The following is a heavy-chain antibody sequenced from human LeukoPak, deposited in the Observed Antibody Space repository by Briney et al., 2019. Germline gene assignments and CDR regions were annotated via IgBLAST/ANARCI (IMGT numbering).Heavy chain of an antibody. CDR2: INSDGSST. J-gene: IGHJ6*02. Sequence: LGGSLRLSCAASGFTFSNFDMHWVRQAPGKGLVWVSRINSDGSSTTYVDSVKGRFTISRDNAKNTLYLQMNSLRAEDTAVYYCARADGGNYVMDVWGQGTTVTVSS. V-gene: IGHV3-74*03. CDR1: GFTFSNFD. CDR3: ARADGGNYVMDV. D-gene: IGHD3-16*01.